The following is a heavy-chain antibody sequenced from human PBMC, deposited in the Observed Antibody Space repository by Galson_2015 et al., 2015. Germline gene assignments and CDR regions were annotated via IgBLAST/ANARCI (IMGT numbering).Heavy chain of an antibody. CDR1: GFTFSSYS. Sequence: SLRLSCAASGFTFSSYSMNWVRQAPGKGLEWVSYISSSSSTIYYADSVKGRFTISRDNAKNSLYLQMNSLRDEDTAVYYCARDPLRDYGDYLDYWGQGALVTVSS. CDR3: ARDPLRDYGDYLDY. V-gene: IGHV3-48*02. CDR2: ISSSSSTI. J-gene: IGHJ4*02. D-gene: IGHD4-17*01.